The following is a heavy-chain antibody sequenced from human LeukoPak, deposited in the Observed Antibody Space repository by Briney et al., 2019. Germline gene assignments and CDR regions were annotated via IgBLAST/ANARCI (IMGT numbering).Heavy chain of an antibody. Sequence: ASVKVSCKASGYTFTGNYMHWVRHAPGQGLEWLGWINPKSGGTNYAQKFQGRVTMTRDTSISTVYMKLSSLRSDDTAVYHCARDYYDSSGYHSIFDYWGQGTLVTVSS. CDR3: ARDYYDSSGYHSIFDY. J-gene: IGHJ4*02. CDR2: INPKSGGT. V-gene: IGHV1-2*02. D-gene: IGHD3-22*01. CDR1: GYTFTGNY.